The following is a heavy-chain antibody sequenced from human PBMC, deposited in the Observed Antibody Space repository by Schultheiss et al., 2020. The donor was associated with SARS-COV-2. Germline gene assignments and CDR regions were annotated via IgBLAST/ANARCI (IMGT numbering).Heavy chain of an antibody. V-gene: IGHV3-33*08. J-gene: IGHJ6*02. CDR1: GFTFSDYY. CDR3: ARDYCSGGSCYGRDYYGMDV. Sequence: GGSLRLSCAASGFTFSDYYMSWIRQAPGKGLEWVAVIWYDGSNKYYADSVKGRFTISRDNAKNSLYLQMNSLRAEDTAVYYCARDYCSGGSCYGRDYYGMDVWGQGTTVTVSS. D-gene: IGHD2-15*01. CDR2: IWYDGSNK.